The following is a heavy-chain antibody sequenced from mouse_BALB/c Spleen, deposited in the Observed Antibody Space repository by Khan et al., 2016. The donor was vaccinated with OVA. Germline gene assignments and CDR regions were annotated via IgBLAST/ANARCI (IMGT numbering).Heavy chain of an antibody. CDR2: INPSNGYT. V-gene: IGHV1-4*01. CDR3: VRDGAYHRNDGWFAY. J-gene: IGHJ3*01. D-gene: IGHD2-14*01. CDR1: GYTFTSYT. Sequence: QVQLTESGAELARPGASVKMSCKASGYTFTSYTIHWIKERPGQGLEWIGNINPSNGYTNYNQKFKDKATLTTDKSSTTAYLQLSSLTSDDSAVYNCVRDGAYHRNDGWFAYWGQGTLVTVSA.